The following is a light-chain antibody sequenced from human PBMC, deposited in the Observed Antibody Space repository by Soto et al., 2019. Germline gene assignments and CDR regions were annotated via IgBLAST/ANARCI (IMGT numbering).Light chain of an antibody. Sequence: IVLTKSPGTLSLSPGERATLSCRASQSVSSSYLAWYQPKPGQAPRLLIYGASSRATGIPDRFSGSGSGTDFTLTISRLEPEDFAVYYCQQYGSCPITFGQGTRLEIK. CDR1: QSVSSSY. V-gene: IGKV3-20*01. CDR2: GAS. J-gene: IGKJ5*01. CDR3: QQYGSCPIT.